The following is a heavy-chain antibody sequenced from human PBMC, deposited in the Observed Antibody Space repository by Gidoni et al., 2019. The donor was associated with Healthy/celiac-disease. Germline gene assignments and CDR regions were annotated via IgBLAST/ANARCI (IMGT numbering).Heavy chain of an antibody. CDR1: GFTFSSYA. V-gene: IGHV3-23*01. CDR2: ISGSGGST. Sequence: EVQLLESGGGLVQPGGSLRLSCASSGFTFSSYAMSWVRQAPGKGLEWVSAISGSGGSTYYADSVKGRFTISRDNSKNTLYLQMNSLRAEYTAVYYCAKDSGIVATFPYYGMDVWGQGTTVTVSS. CDR3: AKDSGIVATFPYYGMDV. J-gene: IGHJ6*02. D-gene: IGHD5-12*01.